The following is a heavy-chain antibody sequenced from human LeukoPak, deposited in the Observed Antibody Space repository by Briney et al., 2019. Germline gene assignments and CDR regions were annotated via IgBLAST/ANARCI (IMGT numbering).Heavy chain of an antibody. CDR3: ARDLPPMV. J-gene: IGHJ3*01. V-gene: IGHV4-4*07. Sequence: YNPSLKSRVTMSVDTSKNQFSLKLSSVTAADTAVYYCARDLPPMVWGQGTMVTVSS. D-gene: IGHD2-2*01.